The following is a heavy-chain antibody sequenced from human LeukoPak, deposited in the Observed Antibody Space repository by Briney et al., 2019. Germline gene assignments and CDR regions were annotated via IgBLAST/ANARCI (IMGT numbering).Heavy chain of an antibody. CDR2: FDPEDGET. CDR3: ATDLDPLRGYRFSI. V-gene: IGHV1-24*01. Sequence: GASVKVSCKVSGYTLTELSMHWVRQAPGKGLEWMGGFDPEDGETIYAQKFQGRVTMTEDTSTDTAYMGLSSLRSEDTAVYYCATDLDPLRGYRFSIWGQGALVTVSS. J-gene: IGHJ4*02. D-gene: IGHD3-10*01. CDR1: GYTLTELS.